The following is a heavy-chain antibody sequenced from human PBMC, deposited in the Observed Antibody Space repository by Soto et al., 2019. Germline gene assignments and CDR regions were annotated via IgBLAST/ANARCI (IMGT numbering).Heavy chain of an antibody. V-gene: IGHV3-23*01. J-gene: IGHJ5*02. CDR2: ISGSGGST. CDR3: AKGPRIAAARNWFDP. CDR1: GFTFSSYA. D-gene: IGHD6-13*01. Sequence: PGGSLRLSCAASGFTFSSYAMSWVRQAPGKGLEWVSAISGSGGSTHYADSVKGRFTISRDNSKNTLYLQMNSLRAEDTAVYYCAKGPRIAAARNWFDPWGQGTLVTVSS.